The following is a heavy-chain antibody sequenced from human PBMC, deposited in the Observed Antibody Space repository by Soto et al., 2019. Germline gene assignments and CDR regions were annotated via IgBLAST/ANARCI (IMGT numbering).Heavy chain of an antibody. V-gene: IGHV4-30-4*01. D-gene: IGHD3-10*01. Sequence: QVQLQESGPGLVKPSQTLSLTCTVSGGSISSGDYYWSWIRQPPGKGLEWIGYIYYSGSTYYNPSLKSRVTISVDTSKNHFSLQLSSVTAADTAVYYCARVVRQFYGMDVWGQGTTVTVYS. CDR1: GGSISSGDYY. CDR2: IYYSGST. CDR3: ARVVRQFYGMDV. J-gene: IGHJ6*02.